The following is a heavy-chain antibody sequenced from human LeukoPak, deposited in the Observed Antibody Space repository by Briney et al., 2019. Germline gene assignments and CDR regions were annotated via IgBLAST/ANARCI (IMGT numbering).Heavy chain of an antibody. CDR1: GFTFSSYW. D-gene: IGHD4/OR15-4a*01. CDR2: MKQDGSEK. Sequence: GGSLRLSCAASGFTFSSYWMSWVRQAPVKGLEWVANMKQDGSEKYYVDSVKGRFTISRDNAKNSLYLQMNSLRAEDTAVYYCARDGLRGATYDYWGQGTLVTVSS. CDR3: ARDGLRGATYDY. V-gene: IGHV3-7*01. J-gene: IGHJ4*02.